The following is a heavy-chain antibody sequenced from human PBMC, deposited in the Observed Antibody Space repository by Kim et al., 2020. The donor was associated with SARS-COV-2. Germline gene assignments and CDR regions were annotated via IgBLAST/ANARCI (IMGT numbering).Heavy chain of an antibody. CDR3: ARLARVVVVAATVDY. V-gene: IGHV4-39*01. D-gene: IGHD2-15*01. Sequence: PSLKSRVTISVDTSKNQFSLKLSSVTAADTAVYYCARLARVVVVAATVDYWGQGTLVTVSS. J-gene: IGHJ4*02.